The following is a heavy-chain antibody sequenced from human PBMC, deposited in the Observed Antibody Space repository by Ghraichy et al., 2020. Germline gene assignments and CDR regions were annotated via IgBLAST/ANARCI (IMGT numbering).Heavy chain of an antibody. D-gene: IGHD6-13*01. CDR3: VKSHSSSTPPLYGMDV. J-gene: IGHJ6*02. CDR2: TYYRSKWYN. CDR1: GDSVSSNSAA. V-gene: IGHV6-1*01. Sequence: QTLSLTCAISGDSVSSNSAAWNWIRQSPSRGLEWLGRTYYRSKWYNDYAVSVKSRLTINPDTSKNQFSLQLNSVTPEDMAVYYCVKSHSSSTPPLYGMDVWGQGTTVTVSS.